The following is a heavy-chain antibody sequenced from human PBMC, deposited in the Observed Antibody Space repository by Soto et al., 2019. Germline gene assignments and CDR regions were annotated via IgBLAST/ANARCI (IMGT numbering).Heavy chain of an antibody. V-gene: IGHV1-8*01. CDR3: ARAHSGYDWDYYYYMDV. CDR1: GYTFTSYD. J-gene: IGHJ6*03. CDR2: MNPNSGNT. Sequence: ASVKVSCKASGYTFTSYDINWVRQATGQGLEWMGWMNPNSGNTGYAQKFQGRVTMTRNTSISTAYMELSSLRSEDTAVYYCARAHSGYDWDYYYYMDVWGKGTTVTVSS. D-gene: IGHD5-12*01.